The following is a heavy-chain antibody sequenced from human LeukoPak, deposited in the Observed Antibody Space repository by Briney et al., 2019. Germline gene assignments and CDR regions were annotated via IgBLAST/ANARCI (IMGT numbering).Heavy chain of an antibody. CDR2: ISYDGSNK. V-gene: IGHV3-30-3*01. CDR1: GFTFSSYA. CDR3: ARAEGATMLDY. D-gene: IGHD5-12*01. Sequence: GGSLRLSCAASGFTFSSYAMHWVRQAPGKGLEWVAVISYDGSNKYYADSVKGRFTISRDSSKNTLYLQMNSLRAEDTAVYYCARAEGATMLDYWGQGTLVTVSS. J-gene: IGHJ4*02.